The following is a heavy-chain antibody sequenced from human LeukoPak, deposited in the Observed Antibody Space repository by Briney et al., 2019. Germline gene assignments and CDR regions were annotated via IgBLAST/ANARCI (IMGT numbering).Heavy chain of an antibody. D-gene: IGHD3-10*01. CDR3: ARRAAGRPGAHYFQH. CDR2: ISASSSSI. CDR1: GFTFSGYS. V-gene: IGHV3-48*02. J-gene: IGHJ1*01. Sequence: PGGSLRLSCAASGFTFSGYSMNWVRQAVGKGLEWVSYISASSSSIYYADSVKGRFTISRDNAKNSLYLQMNSLRNEDTAVYYCARRAAGRPGAHYFQHWGQGILVTVSA.